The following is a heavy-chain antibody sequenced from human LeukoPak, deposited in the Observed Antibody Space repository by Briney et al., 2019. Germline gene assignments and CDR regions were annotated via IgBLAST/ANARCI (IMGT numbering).Heavy chain of an antibody. CDR2: IWYDGDKT. CDR1: GFIFSSYG. Sequence: GRSLRLSCAASGFIFSSYGMHWVRQAPGKGLEWLAVIWYDGDKTYYLDSVKGRFTISRDNSKNTLYLQMNSLRAEDTALYYCARDQSGYDFGFDYWGQGTLVTVSS. CDR3: ARDQSGYDFGFDY. J-gene: IGHJ4*02. D-gene: IGHD5-12*01. V-gene: IGHV3-33*01.